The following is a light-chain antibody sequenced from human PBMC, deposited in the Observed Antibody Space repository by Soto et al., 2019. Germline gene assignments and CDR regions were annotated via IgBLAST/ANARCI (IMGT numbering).Light chain of an antibody. J-gene: IGKJ2*01. V-gene: IGKV3-15*01. CDR2: GAS. CDR1: QSVSSN. CDR3: QQYNNWPHT. Sequence: EIVMTQSPATLSVSPGERATLSCRASQSVSSNLAWYQQKPGQAPRLLIYGASTRTTGIPARFSGSGSGTEVTLTIISLQSEDFAVYYCQQYNNWPHTFGQGTKLEIK.